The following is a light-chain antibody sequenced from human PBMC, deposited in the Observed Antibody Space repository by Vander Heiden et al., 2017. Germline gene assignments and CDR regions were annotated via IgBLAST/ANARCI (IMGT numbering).Light chain of an antibody. Sequence: AIQLTQSPSSLSASVGDRVTITCRASQGISSALAWYQQKPGKAPKLLIYDASSLESGVPSRFSGSGSGTDFTLTISSLQPEDFATYYRQQFNSYTFTFGPGTKVDIK. CDR3: QQFNSYTFT. CDR1: QGISSA. V-gene: IGKV1-13*02. CDR2: DAS. J-gene: IGKJ3*01.